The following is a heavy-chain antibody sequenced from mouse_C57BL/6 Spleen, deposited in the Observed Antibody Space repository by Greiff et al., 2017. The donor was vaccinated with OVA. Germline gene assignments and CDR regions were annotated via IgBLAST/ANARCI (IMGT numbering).Heavy chain of an antibody. CDR2: ISYDGSN. CDR3: ARVDYYGSSSNYFDY. D-gene: IGHD1-1*01. CDR1: GYSITSGYY. V-gene: IGHV3-6*01. J-gene: IGHJ2*01. Sequence: EVKLMESGPGLVKPSQSLSLTCSVTGYSITSGYYWNWIRQFPGNKLEWMGYISYDGSNNYNPSLKNRISITRDQSKNTFFLKLNSVTTEDPATYYCARVDYYGSSSNYFDYWGQGTTLTVSS.